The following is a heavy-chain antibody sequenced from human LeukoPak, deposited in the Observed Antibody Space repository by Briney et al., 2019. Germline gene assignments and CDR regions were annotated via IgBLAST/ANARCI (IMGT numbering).Heavy chain of an antibody. J-gene: IGHJ4*02. D-gene: IGHD2-2*01. Sequence: GGSLRLSCAASGFTFSSYAMHWVRQAPGKGLEWVAVISYDGSNKYYADSVKGRFTISGDNSKNTLYLQMNSLRAEDTAVYYCAREYCSSTSCYGYFDYWGQGTLVTVSS. CDR3: AREYCSSTSCYGYFDY. V-gene: IGHV3-30*04. CDR1: GFTFSSYA. CDR2: ISYDGSNK.